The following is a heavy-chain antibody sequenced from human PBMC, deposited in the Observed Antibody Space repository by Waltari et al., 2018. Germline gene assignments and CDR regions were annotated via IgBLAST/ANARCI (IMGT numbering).Heavy chain of an antibody. Sequence: EVQLVESGGGFVKPGGSLSLSCVASGFTFTDAWMRWGRQAPGKGLEWVGRIESNTERGTVEYAAPAKDRCTNSRDYSKNTLYFQMNSRQSEDTAVYYCASYSPWNDHWGQGTLVTVSS. CDR2: IESNTERGTV. D-gene: IGHD1-1*01. V-gene: IGHV3-15*04. CDR3: ASYSPWNDH. CDR1: GFTFTDAW. J-gene: IGHJ4*02.